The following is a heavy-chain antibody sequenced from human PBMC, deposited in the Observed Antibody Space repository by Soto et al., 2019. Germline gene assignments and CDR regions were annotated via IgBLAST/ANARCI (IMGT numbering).Heavy chain of an antibody. CDR2: ISFIGGST. CDR3: AKDPAAGIHFDY. J-gene: IGHJ4*02. CDR1: GFTFSSYA. V-gene: IGHV3-23*01. D-gene: IGHD6-13*01. Sequence: WGSLILSFASSGFTFSSYAMSWVRQAPGKGLEWVSAISFIGGSTYYADSVKGRFTISRDNSKNTLYLQMNRLRAEDTAVYYCAKDPAAGIHFDYWGQGTLVTVSS.